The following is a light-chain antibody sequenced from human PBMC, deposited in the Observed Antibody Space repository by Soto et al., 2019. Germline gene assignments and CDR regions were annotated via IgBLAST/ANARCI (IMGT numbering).Light chain of an antibody. V-gene: IGKV3-11*01. CDR1: QSIRSER. CDR3: QQRSNWV. CDR2: DAS. J-gene: IGKJ4*01. Sequence: EIVLTQSPYTLSLSPGERATLSCRARQSIRSERLAWYQQKPGQAPRLVIFDASNRASGMPARFSGSGSGTDFTLTISRLEPEDFAVYYWQQRSNWVFGGGTKV.